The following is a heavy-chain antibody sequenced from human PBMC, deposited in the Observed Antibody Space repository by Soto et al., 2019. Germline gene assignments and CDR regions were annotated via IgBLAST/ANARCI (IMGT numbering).Heavy chain of an antibody. V-gene: IGHV3-64D*06. Sequence: PGGSLRLSCSASGFTFQNYVIHWVRQAPWKGLEYVSASGAKCDATYAYSVKGRFSISRDNSKNSLFLQMTNVTFEDTATYFCVNVDSYSVDSWGQGALVTVSS. D-gene: IGHD2-21*01. CDR2: SGAKCDAT. CDR1: GFTFQNYV. J-gene: IGHJ4*02. CDR3: VNVDSYSVDS.